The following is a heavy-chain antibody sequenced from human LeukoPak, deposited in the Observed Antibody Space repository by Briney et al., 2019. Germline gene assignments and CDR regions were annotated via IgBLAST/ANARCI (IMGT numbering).Heavy chain of an antibody. CDR1: GGSISSYY. J-gene: IGHJ4*02. CDR2: IYYSGST. V-gene: IGHV4-59*01. CDR3: ARLGFYSSSSFSYFDY. Sequence: SETLSLTCTVSGGSISSYYWSWIRQPPGKGLEWIGYIYYSGSTNYNPSLKSRVTISVDTSKNQFSLKLSSVTAADTAVYYCARLGFYSSSSFSYFDYWGQGTLVTVSS. D-gene: IGHD6-6*01.